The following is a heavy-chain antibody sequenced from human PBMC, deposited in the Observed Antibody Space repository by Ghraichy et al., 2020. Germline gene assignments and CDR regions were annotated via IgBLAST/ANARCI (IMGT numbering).Heavy chain of an antibody. Sequence: GESLNISCAASGFTFSSYAMSWVRQAPGKGLEWVSAISGSGGSTYYADSVKGRFTISRDNSRNTLYLQMNSLRAEDTAVYYCVKGGRITMVRGAKGGDYYYYGMDVWGQGTTVTVSS. D-gene: IGHD3-10*01. CDR1: GFTFSSYA. J-gene: IGHJ6*02. CDR2: ISGSGGST. V-gene: IGHV3-23*01. CDR3: VKGGRITMVRGAKGGDYYYYGMDV.